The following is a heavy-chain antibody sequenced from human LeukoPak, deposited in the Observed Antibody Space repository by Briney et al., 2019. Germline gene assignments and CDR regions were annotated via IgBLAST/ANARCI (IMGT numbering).Heavy chain of an antibody. J-gene: IGHJ5*02. V-gene: IGHV3-48*03. CDR1: GFTFSSYE. Sequence: PGGSLRLSCAASGFTFSSYEMSWVRQAPGKGLEWVSYISSSGSIRYYADSVKGRFTISRDNAKNSLYLQMNSLRAEDTAVYYCARVAYYYGSGSFNWFDPWGQGTLVTVSS. CDR2: ISSSGSIR. CDR3: ARVAYYYGSGSFNWFDP. D-gene: IGHD3-10*01.